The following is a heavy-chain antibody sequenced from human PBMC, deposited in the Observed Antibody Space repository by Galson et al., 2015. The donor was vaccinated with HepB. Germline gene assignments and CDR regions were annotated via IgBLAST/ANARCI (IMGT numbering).Heavy chain of an antibody. J-gene: IGHJ4*02. V-gene: IGHV3-48*02. D-gene: IGHD2-2*01. CDR1: GFTFSSSI. Sequence: SLRLSCAASGFTFSSSIMNWVRQAPGKGLEWVSSISSSSSTIFYADSVKGRFTISRDNAKNSLYLQVNSLKDEDTAIYYCTREVGRHFDYWGQGTLVTVSS. CDR3: TREVGRHFDY. CDR2: ISSSSSTI.